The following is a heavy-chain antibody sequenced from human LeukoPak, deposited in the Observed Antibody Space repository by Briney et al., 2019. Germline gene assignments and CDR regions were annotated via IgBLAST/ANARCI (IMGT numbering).Heavy chain of an antibody. D-gene: IGHD3-22*01. CDR3: ARGEVTMIVVVTEAYGMDV. J-gene: IGHJ6*02. CDR2: ISYDGSNK. V-gene: IGHV3-30-3*01. CDR1: GFTFSSYA. Sequence: HPRGSLRLSCAASGFTFSSYAMHWVRQAPGKGLEWVAVISYDGSNKYYADSVKGRFTISRDNSKNTLYLQMNSLRAEDTAVYYCARGEVTMIVVVTEAYGMDVWGQGTTVTVSS.